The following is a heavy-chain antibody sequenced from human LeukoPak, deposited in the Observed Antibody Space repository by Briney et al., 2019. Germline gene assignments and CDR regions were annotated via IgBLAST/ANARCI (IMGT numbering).Heavy chain of an antibody. CDR3: ARELRSGYYDHYYYYMDV. D-gene: IGHD3-22*01. Sequence: GASVKVSCVASRGTFCSYAISCVRPAPGQGLEWMGGIFPIIGTANYAQKFQGRVTITTDESTSTAYMELSSLRSEDTAVYYCARELRSGYYDHYYYYMDVWGKGTTVTVSS. CDR1: RGTFCSYA. CDR2: IFPIIGTA. J-gene: IGHJ6*03. V-gene: IGHV1-69*05.